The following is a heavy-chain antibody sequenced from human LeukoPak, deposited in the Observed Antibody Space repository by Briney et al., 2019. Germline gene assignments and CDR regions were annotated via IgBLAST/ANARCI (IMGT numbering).Heavy chain of an antibody. CDR3: AKEYYDYVWGSYRPDY. V-gene: IGHV3-66*01. J-gene: IGHJ4*02. Sequence: GGSLRLSCAASGFTVSSNYMSWVRQAPGKGLEWVSVIYSGGSTYYADSVKGRFTISRDNSKNTLYLQMNSLRAEDTAVYYCAKEYYDYVWGSYRPDYWGQGTLVTVSS. CDR2: IYSGGST. D-gene: IGHD3-16*02. CDR1: GFTVSSNY.